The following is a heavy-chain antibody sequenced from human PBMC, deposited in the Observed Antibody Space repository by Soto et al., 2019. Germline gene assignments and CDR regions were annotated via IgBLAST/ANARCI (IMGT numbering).Heavy chain of an antibody. Sequence: ASVKVSCKASGGTFSSYAISWVRQAPGQGLERMGGIIPIFGTANYAQKFQGRVTITADESTSTAYMELSSLRSEDTAVYYCARCGVVVPAARHYYYYGMDVWGQGTTVTVSS. D-gene: IGHD2-2*01. V-gene: IGHV1-69*13. CDR2: IIPIFGTA. J-gene: IGHJ6*02. CDR3: ARCGVVVPAARHYYYYGMDV. CDR1: GGTFSSYA.